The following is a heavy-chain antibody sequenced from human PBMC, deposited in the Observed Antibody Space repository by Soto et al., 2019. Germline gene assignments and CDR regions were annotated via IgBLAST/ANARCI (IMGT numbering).Heavy chain of an antibody. CDR1: GYTFTSYG. CDR3: ARDRTGTTYYYGMDV. V-gene: IGHV1-18*04. Sequence: SSVKVSCKASGYTFTSYGISWVRQAPGQGIEWMGWISAYNGNTNYAQKLQGRVTMTTDTSTSTAYMALRSLRSDDTAVYFCARDRTGTTYYYGMDVWGQVTTGTVSS. D-gene: IGHD1-1*01. J-gene: IGHJ6*02. CDR2: ISAYNGNT.